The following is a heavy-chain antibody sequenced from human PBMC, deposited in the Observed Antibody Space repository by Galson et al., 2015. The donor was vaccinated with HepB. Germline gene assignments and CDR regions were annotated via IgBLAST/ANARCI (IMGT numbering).Heavy chain of an antibody. CDR1: GYTFTNYW. CDR2: IDPSDSYT. V-gene: IGHV5-10-1*01. Sequence: QSGAEVKKPGESLRISCKGSGYTFTNYWIIWVRQMPGKGLEWMGRIDPSDSYTNYSPSFQGHVTISADKSISTAYLQWSSLKASDTAMYYCARRVLGSSWGVTFYYFDSWGQGTLVTVSS. CDR3: ARRVLGSSWGVTFYYFDS. J-gene: IGHJ4*02. D-gene: IGHD6-13*01.